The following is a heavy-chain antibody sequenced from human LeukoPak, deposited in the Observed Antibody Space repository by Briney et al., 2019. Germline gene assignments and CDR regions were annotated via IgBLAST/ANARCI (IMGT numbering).Heavy chain of an antibody. Sequence: GGSLRLSCAASGFTFNSYAMSWVRQAPGKGLEWVSPISGSGSSTYYADSVKGRFTISRDNSKNTLYLQMNSLRAEDTAVYYCAKGVAVASPYYFDSWGQGALVTVSS. J-gene: IGHJ4*02. CDR2: ISGSGSST. D-gene: IGHD6-19*01. V-gene: IGHV3-23*01. CDR3: AKGVAVASPYYFDS. CDR1: GFTFNSYA.